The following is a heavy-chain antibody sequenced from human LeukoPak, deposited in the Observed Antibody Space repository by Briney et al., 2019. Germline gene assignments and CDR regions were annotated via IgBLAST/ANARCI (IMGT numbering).Heavy chain of an antibody. J-gene: IGHJ3*02. Sequence: SQTLSLTCAVSGGSISSGGYSWSWIRQPPGKGLEWIGYIYHSGSTYYNPSLKSRVTISVDRSKNQFSLKLSSVTAADTAVYYCARVSRYYDSSGYNDAFDIWGQGTMVTVPS. CDR2: IYHSGST. V-gene: IGHV4-30-2*01. CDR3: ARVSRYYDSSGYNDAFDI. CDR1: GGSISSGGYS. D-gene: IGHD3-22*01.